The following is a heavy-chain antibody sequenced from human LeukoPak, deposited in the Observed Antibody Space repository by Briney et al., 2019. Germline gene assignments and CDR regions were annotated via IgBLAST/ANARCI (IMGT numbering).Heavy chain of an antibody. V-gene: IGHV3-33*06. CDR1: GFTFSSYG. CDR3: AKDQYYDSSGPFDY. J-gene: IGHJ4*02. D-gene: IGHD3-22*01. CDR2: IWYDGSNK. Sequence: PGGSLRLSXAASGFTFSSYGMHWVRQAPGKGLEWVAVIWYDGSNKYYADSVKGRFTISRDNSKNTLYLQMNSLRAEDTAVYYCAKDQYYDSSGPFDYWGQGTLVTVSS.